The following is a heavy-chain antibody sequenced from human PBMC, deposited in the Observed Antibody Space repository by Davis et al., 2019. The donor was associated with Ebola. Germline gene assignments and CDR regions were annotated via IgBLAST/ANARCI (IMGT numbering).Heavy chain of an antibody. J-gene: IGHJ4*02. CDR3: ARDGENYSDLDY. Sequence: GESLKISCAASGFSFSRYWMHWVRQAPGKGLVWVSRIKSDGTTKSYADSVKGQFTISRDNAKNTLFLQMNSLRAEDTAVYYCARDGENYSDLDYWGQGTLVTVSS. V-gene: IGHV3-74*01. CDR1: GFSFSRYW. CDR2: IKSDGTTK. D-gene: IGHD3-10*01.